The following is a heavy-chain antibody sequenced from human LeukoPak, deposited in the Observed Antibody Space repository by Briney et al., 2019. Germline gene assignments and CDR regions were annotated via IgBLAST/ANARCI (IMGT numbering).Heavy chain of an antibody. D-gene: IGHD3-10*01. Sequence: SETLSLTCTVSGGSISSSRYHWGWVRQPPGKGLEWIGNIYYSGNTYYNPSLKSRVTISVDTSKSQFSLKLTSVTAADTAVYYCARGTPGFGELKSWGQGTLVTVSS. CDR3: ARGTPGFGELKS. J-gene: IGHJ4*02. CDR2: IYYSGNT. CDR1: GGSISSSRYH. V-gene: IGHV4-39*01.